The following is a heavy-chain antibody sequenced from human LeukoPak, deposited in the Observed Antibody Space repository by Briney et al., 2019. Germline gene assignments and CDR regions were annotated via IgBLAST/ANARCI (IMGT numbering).Heavy chain of an antibody. J-gene: IGHJ4*02. CDR3: ARERYFDY. CDR1: GVSLSSHG. Sequence: AGGSLRLSCGVSGVSLSSHGMHWVRQAPGKGLEWITFIWSDGSSEYYADSLRGRFTVSRDNSKNTLYLQMNSLRAEDTAVYYCARERYFDYWGQGTLVTVSS. V-gene: IGHV3-33*01. CDR2: IWSDGSSE.